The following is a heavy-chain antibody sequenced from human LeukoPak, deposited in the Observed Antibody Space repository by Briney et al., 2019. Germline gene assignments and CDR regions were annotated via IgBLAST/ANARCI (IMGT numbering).Heavy chain of an antibody. Sequence: SQTLSLTYAVYGGSFSGYYWSCIRQPPGKGLEWHGEINHSGSTNYNPSLKSRVSISVDTSKNQFSLKLSSVTAADTAVYYCARATFESRGYYYEGEYSGQGTLVTVSS. V-gene: IGHV4-34*01. CDR3: ARATFESRGYYYEGEY. J-gene: IGHJ4*02. CDR1: GGSFSGYY. CDR2: INHSGST. D-gene: IGHD3-22*01.